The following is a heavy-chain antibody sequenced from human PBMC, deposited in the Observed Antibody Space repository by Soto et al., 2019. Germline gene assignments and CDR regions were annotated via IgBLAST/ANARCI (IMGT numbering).Heavy chain of an antibody. V-gene: IGHV1-3*01. J-gene: IGHJ4*02. CDR2: INAGDGNT. D-gene: IGHD6-6*01. Sequence: ASVKVSCKASGYTFTSYAMHWVRQAPGQRLEWMGWINAGDGNTKYSQKFQGRVTITRDTSASTAYMELSSLRSEDTAVYYCARAGSIAARPSPYWGQGTLVTVSS. CDR3: ARAGSIAARPSPY. CDR1: GYTFTSYA.